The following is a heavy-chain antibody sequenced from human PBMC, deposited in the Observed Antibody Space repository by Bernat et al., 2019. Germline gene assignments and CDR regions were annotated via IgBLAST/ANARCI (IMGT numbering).Heavy chain of an antibody. CDR3: ARGRDTVGFDY. CDR2: ISYDGSNK. D-gene: IGHD1-26*01. V-gene: IGHV3-30*04. Sequence: QVQLVESGGGVVQPGRSLRLSCAASGFTFSSYAMHWVRQAPGKGLEWVAVISYDGSNKYYADSVKDRFTISRDNSKNTLYLQMNSLRAEDTAVYYCARGRDTVGFDYWGQGTLVTVSS. J-gene: IGHJ4*02. CDR1: GFTFSSYA.